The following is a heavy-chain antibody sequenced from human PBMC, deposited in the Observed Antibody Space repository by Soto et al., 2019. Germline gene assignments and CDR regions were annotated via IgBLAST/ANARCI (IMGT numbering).Heavy chain of an antibody. J-gene: IGHJ4*01. V-gene: IGHV4-59*02. CDR2: VYNYGST. CDR3: AIETGSWYFDS. Sequence: QVRLQETGPGLVKPSETLSLTCSVSGASVIGHYWTWIRQAPGKGLEWIGYVYNYGSTTYSPSLKSRVTISADTSKNLISLNLTSVTAADTAVYYCAIETGSWYFDSWGHGTLVTVSS. CDR1: GASVIGHY. D-gene: IGHD6-25*01.